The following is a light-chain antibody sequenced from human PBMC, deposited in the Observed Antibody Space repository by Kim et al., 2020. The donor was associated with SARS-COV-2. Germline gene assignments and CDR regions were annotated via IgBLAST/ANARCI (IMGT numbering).Light chain of an antibody. CDR2: GKN. CDR3: NSRDSSGNLVV. Sequence: AVGQAIRITCQGDSLRSFYASWYQQKPVQAPVLVIYGKNNRPSGIPDRFSGSSSGNAASLTITGAEAEDVADYFCNSRDSSGNLVVFGGGTQLTVL. V-gene: IGLV3-19*01. CDR1: SLRSFY. J-gene: IGLJ2*01.